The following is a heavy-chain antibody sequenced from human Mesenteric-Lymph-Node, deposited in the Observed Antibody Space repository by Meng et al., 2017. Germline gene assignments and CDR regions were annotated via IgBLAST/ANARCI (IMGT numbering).Heavy chain of an antibody. D-gene: IGHD5-18*01. CDR3: ARGNTAMVGSEYFQH. CDR1: GYTFTGYY. Sequence: ASVKVSCKASGYTFTGYYMHWVRQAPGQGLEWMGRINPNSGGTNYAQKFQGRVTMTRDTSISTAYMELSSLRSEDTAVYYCARGNTAMVGSEYFQHWGQGTLVTVSS. V-gene: IGHV1-2*06. J-gene: IGHJ1*01. CDR2: INPNSGGT.